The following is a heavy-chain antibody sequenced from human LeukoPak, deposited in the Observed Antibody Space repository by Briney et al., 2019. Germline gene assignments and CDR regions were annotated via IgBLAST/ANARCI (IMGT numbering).Heavy chain of an antibody. D-gene: IGHD3-3*01. Sequence: GGSLRLSCAASGFTFSGSAMHWVRQASGKGLEWVGRIRSKANSYATAYAASVKGRFTISRDASKNTAYLQMNSLKTEDTAVYYCTRHPDYDFWSGYSAIDYWGQGTLVTVSS. V-gene: IGHV3-73*01. J-gene: IGHJ4*02. CDR2: IRSKANSYAT. CDR1: GFTFSGSA. CDR3: TRHPDYDFWSGYSAIDY.